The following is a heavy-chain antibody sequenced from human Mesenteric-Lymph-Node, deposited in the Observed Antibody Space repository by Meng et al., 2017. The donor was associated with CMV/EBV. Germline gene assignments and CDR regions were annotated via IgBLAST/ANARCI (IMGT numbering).Heavy chain of an antibody. D-gene: IGHD4-23*01. V-gene: IGHV3-7*03. J-gene: IGHJ4*02. CDR1: GFTFRSYA. CDR2: INQDGSEK. CDR3: AKGVTSPLGY. Sequence: GESLKISCAASGFTFRSYAMAWVRQAPGKGLEWVANINQDGSEKYYVDSVKGRFTISRDNSKNTLYLQMNSLRAEDTAVYYCAKGVTSPLGYWGQGTLVTVSS.